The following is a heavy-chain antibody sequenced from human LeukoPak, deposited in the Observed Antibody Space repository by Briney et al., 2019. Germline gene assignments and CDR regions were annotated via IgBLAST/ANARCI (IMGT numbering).Heavy chain of an antibody. CDR3: ARGPPYCSGGSCYLNWFDP. Sequence: PSETLSLTCAVYGGSFSGYYWSWIRQPPGKGLEWIGEIKHSGSTNYNPSLKSRVTISVDTSTNQFSLKLRSVTAADTAVYYCARGPPYCSGGSCYLNWFDPWGQGTLVTVSS. J-gene: IGHJ5*02. CDR2: IKHSGST. V-gene: IGHV4-34*01. D-gene: IGHD2-15*01. CDR1: GGSFSGYY.